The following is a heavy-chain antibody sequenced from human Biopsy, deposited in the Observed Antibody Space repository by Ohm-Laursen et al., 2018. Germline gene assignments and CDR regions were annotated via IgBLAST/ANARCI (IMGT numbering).Heavy chain of an antibody. D-gene: IGHD2-15*01. CDR3: AKGQDLRGGAEYFQH. J-gene: IGHJ1*01. Sequence: AASVKVSCKAPGYTFTGQYLHWVRQVPGQGLEWMGWINPHSGITKFAQDFQGRVTMTRDTSITTAYMELRRLRSDDTAVYYCAKGQDLRGGAEYFQHWGQGALVTVSS. CDR2: INPHSGIT. CDR1: GYTFTGQY. V-gene: IGHV1-2*02.